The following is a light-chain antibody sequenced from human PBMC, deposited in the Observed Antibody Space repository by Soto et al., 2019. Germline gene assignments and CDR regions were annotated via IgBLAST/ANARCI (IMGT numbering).Light chain of an antibody. J-gene: IGLJ1*01. V-gene: IGLV2-14*01. CDR3: SSFTSSSTLL. CDR1: RSDVGAYNY. Sequence: QSALTQPASVSGSPGQSIAISCTGTRSDVGAYNYVSWYQQHPGKAPKLMISEVTNRPSGVSDRFSGSKSGNTASLTISGLQAEDEADYYCSSFTSSSTLLFGTGTKVTVL. CDR2: EVT.